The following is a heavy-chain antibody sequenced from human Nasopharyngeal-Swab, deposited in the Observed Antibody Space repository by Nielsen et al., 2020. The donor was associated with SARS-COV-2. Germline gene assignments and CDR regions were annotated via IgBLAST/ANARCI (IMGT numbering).Heavy chain of an antibody. CDR3: ARAVGQQWLVRRNYFDY. CDR2: ISAYNGNT. D-gene: IGHD6-19*01. V-gene: IGHV1-18*01. Sequence: ASVKVSCKASGYTFTSYGISWVRQAPGQGLEWMGWISAYNGNTNYAQKLQGRVPMTTDTSTSTAYMELRSLRSDDTAVYYCARAVGQQWLVRRNYFDYWGQGTLVTVSS. J-gene: IGHJ4*02. CDR1: GYTFTSYG.